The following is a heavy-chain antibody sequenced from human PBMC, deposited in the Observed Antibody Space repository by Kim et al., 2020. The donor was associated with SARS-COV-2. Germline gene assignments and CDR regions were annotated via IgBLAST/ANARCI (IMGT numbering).Heavy chain of an antibody. CDR3: ARDRDGYSYGSSGMDV. Sequence: SVKGRFTLSRDNSKNAGYLQMNSLRAEDTAVYYCARDRDGYSYGSSGMDVWGQGTTVTVSS. J-gene: IGHJ6*02. D-gene: IGHD5-18*01. V-gene: IGHV3-30*07.